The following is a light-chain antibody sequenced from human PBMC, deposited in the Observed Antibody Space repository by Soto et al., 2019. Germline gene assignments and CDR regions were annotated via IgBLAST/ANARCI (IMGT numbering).Light chain of an antibody. J-gene: IGKJ5*01. CDR1: QIVSSSY. V-gene: IGKV3D-20*01. CDR3: QQYGSSPRIT. Sequence: ESVLTQSPATLSLSPGERATLSCGASQIVSSSYLAWYQQKPGLAPRLLIYDASSRATGIPDRFSGSGSGTDFTLTISRLEPEDFAVYYCQQYGSSPRITFGQGTRLEN. CDR2: DAS.